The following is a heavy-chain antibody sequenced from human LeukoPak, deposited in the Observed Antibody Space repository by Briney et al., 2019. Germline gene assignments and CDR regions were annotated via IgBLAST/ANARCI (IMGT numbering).Heavy chain of an antibody. D-gene: IGHD6-13*01. CDR1: GYTFTSYG. Sequence: ASVKVSCKASGYTFTSYGISWVRQAPGQGLEWMGWISAYNGNTNYAQKLQGRVTMTTDTSTSTAYMELRSLRSDDTAVYYCARVYDGIAAAGTGVYYYYGMDVWGQGTTVTVSS. J-gene: IGHJ6*02. V-gene: IGHV1-18*04. CDR3: ARVYDGIAAAGTGVYYYYGMDV. CDR2: ISAYNGNT.